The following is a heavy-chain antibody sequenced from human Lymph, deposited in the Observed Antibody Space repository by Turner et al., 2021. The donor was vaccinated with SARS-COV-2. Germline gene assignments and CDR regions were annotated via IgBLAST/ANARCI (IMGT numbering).Heavy chain of an antibody. CDR3: ARDFREGAFDI. CDR1: GIIVSRNY. V-gene: IGHV3-66*01. Sequence: EVQLVESGGGLVQPGGSLRPSCAASGIIVSRNYMRWVRQAPGKVLEWVSVIYSGGSTYYADSVKGIFTISRDNSKNTLYLQMNSLRAEDTAVYYCARDFREGAFDIWGQGTMVTISS. D-gene: IGHD3-10*01. J-gene: IGHJ3*02. CDR2: IYSGGST.